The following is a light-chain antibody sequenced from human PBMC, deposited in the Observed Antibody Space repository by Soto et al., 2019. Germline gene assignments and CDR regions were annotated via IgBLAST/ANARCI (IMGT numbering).Light chain of an antibody. CDR2: GGS. Sequence: EIVLTQSPGTLSLSPGERATLSCRASQSVRNSYIAWYQKKPGQAPRLLIYGGSSRATGIPDRFSGSGSGTDFTLTISRLEPEDFAVYYCQQFGSSPIPFGQGTRLEIK. V-gene: IGKV3-20*01. CDR1: QSVRNSY. CDR3: QQFGSSPIP. J-gene: IGKJ5*01.